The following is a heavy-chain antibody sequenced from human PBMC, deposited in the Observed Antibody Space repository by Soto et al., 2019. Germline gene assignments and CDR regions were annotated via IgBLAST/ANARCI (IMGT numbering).Heavy chain of an antibody. CDR1: GFTFDDYT. CDR2: ISWDGGST. V-gene: IGHV3-43*01. CDR3: AKGWGGYYDY. Sequence: EVQLVESGGVVVQPGGSLRLSCAASGFTFDDYTMHWVRQAPGKGLEWVSLISWDGGSTYYADSVKGRFTISRDNSKNSRYLQMNSLRTEDTALYDCAKGWGGYYDYWGQGTLVTVAS. J-gene: IGHJ4*02. D-gene: IGHD2-15*01.